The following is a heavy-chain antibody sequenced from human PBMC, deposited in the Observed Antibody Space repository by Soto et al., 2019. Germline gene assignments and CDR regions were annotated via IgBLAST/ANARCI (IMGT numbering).Heavy chain of an antibody. V-gene: IGHV4-30-2*01. CDR3: ARSREFDY. J-gene: IGHJ4*02. Sequence: QVQLQESGSGLVKPLETLSLTCGVSGGSLSGATYSWNWIRQPPGKGLEWIGYIFPSGTTYYNPSLKSRVTISIDVSKNQFSLSLRSFTAADTAVYYCARSREFDYWSQGTLVSVSS. CDR1: GGSLSGATYS. CDR2: IFPSGTT.